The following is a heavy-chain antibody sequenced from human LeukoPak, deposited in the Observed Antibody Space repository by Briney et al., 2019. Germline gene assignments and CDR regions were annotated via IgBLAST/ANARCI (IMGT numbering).Heavy chain of an antibody. Sequence: SETLSLTCAVYGGSFSGYYWSWIRQPPGKGLEWIGEINHSRSTNYNPSLKSRVTISVDTSENQFSLRLSSVTAADTAVCYCARGGYGPPGSYWGQGTLVTVSS. J-gene: IGHJ4*02. CDR2: INHSRST. CDR3: ARGGYGPPGSY. D-gene: IGHD3-10*01. CDR1: GGSFSGYY. V-gene: IGHV4-34*01.